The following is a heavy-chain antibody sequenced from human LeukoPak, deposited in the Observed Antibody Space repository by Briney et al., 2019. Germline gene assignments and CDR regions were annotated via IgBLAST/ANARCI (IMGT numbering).Heavy chain of an antibody. CDR2: INPSGGSA. CDR1: GYIFTSYY. Sequence: ASVKVSCKASGYIFTSYYLHWVRQAPGQGLEWMGIINPSGGSASYAQKFQGRVTMTRDTSTSTIYMELYSLRSEDTAVYCCARGGDIVVVVESTDFDYWGQGTLVTVSS. CDR3: ARGGDIVVVVESTDFDY. D-gene: IGHD2-15*01. J-gene: IGHJ4*02. V-gene: IGHV1-46*01.